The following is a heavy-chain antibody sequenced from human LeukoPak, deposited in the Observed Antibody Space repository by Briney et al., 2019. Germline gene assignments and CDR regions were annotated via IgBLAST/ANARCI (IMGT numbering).Heavy chain of an antibody. D-gene: IGHD3-22*01. Sequence: GGSLRLSCAASGLSFGSYGMHWVRQAPGKGLEWVAFIRYDGSNKYYADSVKGRFTISRDNSKNTLYLQMNSLRAEDTAVYYCAKAKYDSSGYYYYYYYMDVWGKGTTVTVSS. CDR2: IRYDGSNK. CDR3: AKAKYDSSGYYYYYYYMDV. CDR1: GLSFGSYG. J-gene: IGHJ6*03. V-gene: IGHV3-30*02.